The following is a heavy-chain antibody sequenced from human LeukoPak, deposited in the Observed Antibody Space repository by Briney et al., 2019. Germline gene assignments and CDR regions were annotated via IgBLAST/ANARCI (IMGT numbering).Heavy chain of an antibody. J-gene: IGHJ3*02. CDR2: IIPILGIA. Sequence: SVKVSCKASGGTFSSYAITWVRQAPGQGLEWMGRIIPILGIANYAQKFQGRVTIIADKSTSTAYMELSSLRSEDTAVYYCAKGFYDNSASGVFDIWGQGTMVTVSS. CDR1: GGTFSSYA. V-gene: IGHV1-69*04. D-gene: IGHD3-9*01. CDR3: AKGFYDNSASGVFDI.